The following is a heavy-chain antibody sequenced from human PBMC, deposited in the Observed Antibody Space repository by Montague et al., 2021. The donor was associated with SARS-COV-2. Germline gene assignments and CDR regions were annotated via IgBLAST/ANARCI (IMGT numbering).Heavy chain of an antibody. D-gene: IGHD3-22*01. CDR1: GGSISSYY. J-gene: IGHJ6*03. Sequence: SETLSLTCTVSGGSISSYYWSWIRQPPGTGLELIWNIYYSGSTNYNPSLTSRVTISVDTSKNQYTLTLSSVTAADTAVYYCARGRSESIIVVVVTLYYYYMDVWGKGTTVTVSS. CDR2: IYYSGST. V-gene: IGHV4-59*12. CDR3: ARGRSESIIVVVVTLYYYYMDV.